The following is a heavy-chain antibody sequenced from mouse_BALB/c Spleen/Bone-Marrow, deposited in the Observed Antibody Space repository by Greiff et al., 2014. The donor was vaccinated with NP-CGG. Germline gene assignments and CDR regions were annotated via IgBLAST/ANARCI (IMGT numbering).Heavy chain of an antibody. Sequence: VQRVESGAELVKPGASVKLSCKTSGYTFTSYWIRWVKQRPGQGLGWIGEIFPGTGTTYYNEKFKDKATLTIDTSSSTAYMQLSSLTSEDSAVYFCARKGISTVIATAYYFDYWGQGSTLTVSS. D-gene: IGHD2-4*01. J-gene: IGHJ2*01. V-gene: IGHV1S132*01. CDR3: ARKGISTVIATAYYFDY. CDR1: GYTFTSYW. CDR2: IFPGTGTT.